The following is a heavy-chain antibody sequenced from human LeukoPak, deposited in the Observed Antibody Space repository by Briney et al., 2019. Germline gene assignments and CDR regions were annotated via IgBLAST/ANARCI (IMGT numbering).Heavy chain of an antibody. CDR3: ARDRGDYYDSSGYPGGY. CDR2: INPSGGST. D-gene: IGHD3-22*01. CDR1: GYTFTSYY. Sequence: ASVKVSCKASGYTFTSYYMHWVRQAPGQGLEWMGIINPSGGSTSYAQKFQGRVTMTRDTSTSTVYMELSSLRSEDTAVYYCARDRGDYYDSSGYPGGYWGQGTLVTVSS. V-gene: IGHV1-46*01. J-gene: IGHJ4*02.